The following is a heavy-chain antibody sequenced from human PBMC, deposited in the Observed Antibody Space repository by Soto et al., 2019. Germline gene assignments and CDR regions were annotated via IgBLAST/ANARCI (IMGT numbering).Heavy chain of an antibody. CDR1: RFTFRSYA. V-gene: IGHV3-23*01. CDR3: VKDRATIFGVVWKYGMDV. J-gene: IGHJ6*02. CDR2: ISEKGDTK. D-gene: IGHD3-3*01. Sequence: EVQLLESGGGLVQPGGSLRLSCAASRFTFRSYAMAWVRQAPGKGLEWVSGISEKGDTKNYADPVRGRFTISRGNSMNTLDLLMNSLRAEDTAVYYCVKDRATIFGVVWKYGMDVWGQGTTVYVSS.